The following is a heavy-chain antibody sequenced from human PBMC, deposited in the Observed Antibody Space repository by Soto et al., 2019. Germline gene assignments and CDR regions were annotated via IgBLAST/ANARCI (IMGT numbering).Heavy chain of an antibody. Sequence: ASVKVSCKASGYTFTGYYMHWVRQAPGQGLEWMGWINPNSGGTNYAQKFQGRVTMTRDTSISTAYMELSRLRSDDTAVYYCARDPGIAVAQEVWFDPWGQGTLVTVSS. D-gene: IGHD6-19*01. CDR2: INPNSGGT. CDR3: ARDPGIAVAQEVWFDP. J-gene: IGHJ5*02. V-gene: IGHV1-2*02. CDR1: GYTFTGYY.